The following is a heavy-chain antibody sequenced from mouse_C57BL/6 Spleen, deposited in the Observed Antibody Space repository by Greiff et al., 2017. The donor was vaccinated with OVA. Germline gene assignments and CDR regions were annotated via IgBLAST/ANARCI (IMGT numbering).Heavy chain of an antibody. J-gene: IGHJ3*01. V-gene: IGHV1-15*01. CDR2: IDPETGGT. CDR3: TSRLPAWFAY. Sequence: LQESGAELVRPGASVTLSCKASGYTFTDYEMHWVKQTPVHGLEWIGAIDPETGGTAYNQKFKGKAILTADKSSSTAYMELRSLTSEDSAVYYCTSRLPAWFAYGGQGTLVTVSA. CDR1: GYTFTDYE.